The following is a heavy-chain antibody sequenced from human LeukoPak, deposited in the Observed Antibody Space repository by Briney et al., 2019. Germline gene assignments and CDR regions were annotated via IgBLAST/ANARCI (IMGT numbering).Heavy chain of an antibody. CDR1: GFTFTNYA. CDR2: ISWNSGSI. Sequence: PGGSLRLSCAASGFTFTNYAMTWVRQAPGKGLEWVSGISWNSGSIGYADSVKGRFTISRDNAKNSLYLQMNSLRAEDTALYYCARSSWYKDWFDPWGQGTLVTVSS. J-gene: IGHJ5*02. CDR3: ARSSWYKDWFDP. V-gene: IGHV3-9*01. D-gene: IGHD6-13*01.